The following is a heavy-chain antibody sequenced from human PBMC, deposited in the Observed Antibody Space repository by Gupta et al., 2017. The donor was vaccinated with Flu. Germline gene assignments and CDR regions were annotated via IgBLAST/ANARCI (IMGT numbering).Heavy chain of an antibody. CDR1: GGSFSGYY. Sequence: VQLQQWGAGLLKPSETLSLTCAVYGGSFSGYYWSWIRQPPGKGLEWIGEINHSGSTNYNPSLKSRVTISVDTSKNQFSLKLSSVTAADTAVYYCARGDRITTYYFDYWGQGTLVTVSS. CDR3: ARGDRITTYYFDY. J-gene: IGHJ4*02. D-gene: IGHD3-10*01. CDR2: INHSGST. V-gene: IGHV4-34*01.